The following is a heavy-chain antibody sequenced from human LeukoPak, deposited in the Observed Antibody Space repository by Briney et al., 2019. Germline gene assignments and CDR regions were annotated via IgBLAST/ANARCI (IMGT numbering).Heavy chain of an antibody. D-gene: IGHD4-11*01. CDR1: GFALSSHW. V-gene: IGHV3-7*01. J-gene: IGHJ4*02. Sequence: GGSLRLSCAASGFALSSHWMTWVRQVPGKGLEWVATIKHDGSEKYYVDSVRGRFTISRDNAKNSLYLQMNSLRAEDTAVYYCVRESYSRYFDYWGQGSLVTVSS. CDR3: VRESYSRYFDY. CDR2: IKHDGSEK.